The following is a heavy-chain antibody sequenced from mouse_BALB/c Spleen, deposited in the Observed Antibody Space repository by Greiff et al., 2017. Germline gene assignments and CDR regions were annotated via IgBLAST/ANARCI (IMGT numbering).Heavy chain of an antibody. CDR3: TRFHYGNYYYAMDY. D-gene: IGHD2-1*01. CDR1: GFTFSSYW. CDR2: IRLKSDNYAT. J-gene: IGHJ4*01. Sequence: EVQVVESGGGLVQPGGSMKLSCVASGFTFSSYWMSWVRQSPEKGLEWVAEIRLKSDNYATHYAESVKGKFTISRDDSKSRLYLQMNSLRAEDTGIYYCTRFHYGNYYYAMDYWGQGTSVTVSS. V-gene: IGHV6-6*02.